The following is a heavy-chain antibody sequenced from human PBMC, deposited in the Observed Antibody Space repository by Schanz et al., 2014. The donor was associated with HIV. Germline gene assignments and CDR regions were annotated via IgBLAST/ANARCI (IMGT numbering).Heavy chain of an antibody. CDR3: AIRTPMISFGAFDI. V-gene: IGHV3-9*01. D-gene: IGHD3-16*01. CDR2: ISWHGYTV. CDR1: GFTFTDYA. Sequence: VQLVESGGGVVQPGRSLRLSCLASGFTFTDYAMHWVRQVPGKARELGAGISWHGYTVGYADSVKGRFTISRDNARTSLYLQMNRLRAEDTAVYYCAIRTPMISFGAFDIWGRGTMVTVSS. J-gene: IGHJ3*02.